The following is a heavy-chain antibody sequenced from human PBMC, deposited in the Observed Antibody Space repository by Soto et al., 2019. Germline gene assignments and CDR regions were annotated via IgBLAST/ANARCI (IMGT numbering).Heavy chain of an antibody. J-gene: IGHJ4*02. CDR2: IYYSGST. CDR1: GGSISSGGYY. Sequence: SETLSLTCAVSGGSISSGGYYWSWIRQHPGKGLEWIGYIYYSGSTYYNPSLKSRDTISVDTSKNQFSLKLSSVTAADTAVYYCATGRVLYGSEYWGQGTLVTVSS. CDR3: ATGRVLYGSEY. D-gene: IGHD3-10*01. V-gene: IGHV4-31*11.